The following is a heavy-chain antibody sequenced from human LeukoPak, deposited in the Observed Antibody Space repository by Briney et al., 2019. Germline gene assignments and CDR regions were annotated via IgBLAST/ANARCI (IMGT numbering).Heavy chain of an antibody. V-gene: IGHV4-59*01. J-gene: IGHJ1*01. D-gene: IGHD3-3*01. CDR2: IYYSGST. Sequence: PSETLSLTCTVSGGSISSYYWNWIRQPPGKGLEWIGYIYYSGSTNYNPSLKSRVTISVDRSKNQFSLKLSSVTAADTAVCYCARSRGVLDYFHHWGQGTLVTVSS. CDR1: GGSISSYY. CDR3: ARSRGVLDYFHH.